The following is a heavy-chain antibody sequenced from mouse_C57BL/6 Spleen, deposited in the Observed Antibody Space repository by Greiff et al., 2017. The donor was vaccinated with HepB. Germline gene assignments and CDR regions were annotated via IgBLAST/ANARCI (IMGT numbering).Heavy chain of an antibody. CDR2: IDPETGGT. Sequence: QVQLQQSGAELVRPGASVTLSCKASGYTFTDYEMHWVKQTPVHGLEWIGAIDPETGGTAYNQKFKGKAILTADKSSSTAYMELRSLTSEDSAVYYCTRKDYYGSRGDYFDYWGQGTTLTVSS. D-gene: IGHD1-1*01. CDR3: TRKDYYGSRGDYFDY. J-gene: IGHJ2*01. V-gene: IGHV1-15*01. CDR1: GYTFTDYE.